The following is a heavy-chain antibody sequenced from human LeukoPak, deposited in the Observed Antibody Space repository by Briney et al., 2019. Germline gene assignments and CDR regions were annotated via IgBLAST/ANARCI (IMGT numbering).Heavy chain of an antibody. CDR1: GYSFTDYY. J-gene: IGHJ5*02. V-gene: IGHV1-2*02. D-gene: IGHD2-21*01. Sequence: ASVKVSCKTSGYSFTDYYMHWVRQAPGQGLEWMGWINPNSGGTNSAQKFQGRVTMTRDTSITTVYMEVSWLTSDDTAIYYCARADRPHGGPYLIGPWGQGTLVTVSS. CDR2: INPNSGGT. CDR3: ARADRPHGGPYLIGP.